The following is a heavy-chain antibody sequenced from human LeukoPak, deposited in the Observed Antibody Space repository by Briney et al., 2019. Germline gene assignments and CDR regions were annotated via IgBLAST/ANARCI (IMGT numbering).Heavy chain of an antibody. D-gene: IGHD3-3*01. CDR2: ISSSSSYI. CDR1: GFTFSSYS. CDR3: ARDGWGYYDFWSGSQLPDYYYYGMDV. V-gene: IGHV3-21*01. J-gene: IGHJ6*02. Sequence: PGGSLRLSCAASGFTFSSYSMNWVRQAPGKGLEWVSSISSSSSYIYYADSVKGRFTISRDNAKNSLYLQMNSLRAEDTAVYYCARDGWGYYDFWSGSQLPDYYYYGMDVWGQGTTVTVSS.